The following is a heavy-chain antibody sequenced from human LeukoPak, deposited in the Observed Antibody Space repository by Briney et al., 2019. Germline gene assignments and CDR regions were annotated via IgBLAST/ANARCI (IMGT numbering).Heavy chain of an antibody. V-gene: IGHV1-18*01. J-gene: IGHJ1*01. D-gene: IGHD6-19*01. CDR3: ARDLGAVAGPEYFQH. CDR2: ISAYNGNT. CDR1: GYTFTSYG. Sequence: ASVKVSCKASGYTFTSYGISWVRQAPGQGLEWMGWISAYNGNTNYAQKLQGRVTMTTDTSTSTAYMELRSLGSDDTAVYYCARDLGAVAGPEYFQHWGQGTLVTVSS.